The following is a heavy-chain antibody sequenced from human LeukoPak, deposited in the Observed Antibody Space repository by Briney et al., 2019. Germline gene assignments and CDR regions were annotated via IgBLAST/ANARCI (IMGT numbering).Heavy chain of an antibody. D-gene: IGHD5-12*01. CDR1: GYTFSS. J-gene: IGHJ4*02. Sequence: ASVKVSCKASGYTFSSLHWVRQAPGQGLEWMGVINPSGGNTRYAQKFQGRLTMTRDMSTSTVYMELSSLRSEDTAVYYCAVSGYSGYAGYWGQGTLVTVSS. CDR3: AVSGYSGYAGY. CDR2: INPSGGNT. V-gene: IGHV1-46*01.